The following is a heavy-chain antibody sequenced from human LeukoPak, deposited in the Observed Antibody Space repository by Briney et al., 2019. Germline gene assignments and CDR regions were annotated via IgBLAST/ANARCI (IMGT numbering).Heavy chain of an antibody. J-gene: IGHJ4*02. D-gene: IGHD3-9*01. CDR3: VRGGVLRYFDWLSRYLDY. CDR1: GYTFTSYA. V-gene: IGHV7-4-1*02. Sequence: ASVKVSCKASGYTFTSYAMNWVRQAPGQGLEWMGWINTNTGNPTYAQGFTGRFVFSLDTSVSTAYLQISSLKAEDTAVYYCVRGGVLRYFDWLSRYLDYWGQGTLVTVSS. CDR2: INTNTGNP.